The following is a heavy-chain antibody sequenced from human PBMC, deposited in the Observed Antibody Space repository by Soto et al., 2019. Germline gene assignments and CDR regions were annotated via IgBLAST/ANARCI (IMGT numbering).Heavy chain of an antibody. CDR1: GGTFSSYA. CDR3: ARDRTMIAFYAFDI. D-gene: IGHD3-22*01. Sequence: VASVKVSCKASGGTFSSYAISWVRQAPGQGLEWMGGIIPIFGTANYAQKFQGRATITADESTSTAYMELSSLRSEDTSVYYCARDRTMIAFYAFDIWGKGTMVTVSS. CDR2: IIPIFGTA. J-gene: IGHJ3*02. V-gene: IGHV1-69*13.